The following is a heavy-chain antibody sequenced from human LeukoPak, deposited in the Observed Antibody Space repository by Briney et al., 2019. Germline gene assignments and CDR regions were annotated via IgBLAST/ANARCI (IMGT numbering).Heavy chain of an antibody. D-gene: IGHD6-13*01. CDR3: AAGDRGITGSGDYCFDY. CDR1: GGSLSSSPYY. V-gene: IGHV4-39*07. Sequence: SVTLSLTCTVSGGSLSSSPYYWASIRQPPGKGLEWPGSFYYTGSTYYNPSLKTRVTLSVDTSNNQFSLKLSSMTSADTAIYYCAAGDRGITGSGDYCFDYWGQGTLVTVSS. J-gene: IGHJ4*02. CDR2: FYYTGST.